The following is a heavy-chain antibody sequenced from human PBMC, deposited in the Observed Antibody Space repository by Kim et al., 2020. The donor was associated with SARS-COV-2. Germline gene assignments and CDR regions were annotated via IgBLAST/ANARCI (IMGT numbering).Heavy chain of an antibody. Sequence: SVKVSCKASGGTFSSYAISWVRQAPGQGLEWMGRIIPILGIANYAQKFQGRVTITADKSTSTAYMELSSLRSEDTAVYYCARAPLGYYDSSGSDPFNWFDPWGQGTLVTVSS. CDR3: ARAPLGYYDSSGSDPFNWFDP. V-gene: IGHV1-69*04. D-gene: IGHD3-22*01. CDR1: GGTFSSYA. J-gene: IGHJ5*02. CDR2: IIPILGIA.